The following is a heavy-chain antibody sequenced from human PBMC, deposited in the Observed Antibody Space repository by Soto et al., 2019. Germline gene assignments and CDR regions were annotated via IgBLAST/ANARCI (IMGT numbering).Heavy chain of an antibody. CDR3: TKEAIELRSAFDF. D-gene: IGHD4-17*01. CDR1: GFTFNNYG. CDR2: ISNDGDDK. Sequence: QVQLVESGGGVVQPGRSLRLSCAASGFTFNNYGIHWVRQAPGKGLEWVAVISNDGDDKYYADSVKGRFSISRDKSTNPLHLPMNRLKPEYTAMYYCTKEAIELRSAFDFWGQGPLVTASS. V-gene: IGHV3-30*18. J-gene: IGHJ4*02.